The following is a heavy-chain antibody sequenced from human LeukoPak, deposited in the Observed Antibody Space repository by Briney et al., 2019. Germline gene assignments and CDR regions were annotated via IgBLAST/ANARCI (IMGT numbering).Heavy chain of an antibody. V-gene: IGHV4-39*07. D-gene: IGHD6-19*01. CDR3: ASPFFQWDSSGWSYRDGL. J-gene: IGHJ4*02. Sequence: PSETLSLTCTVSGGSISSSGYYWGWIRQPPGKGLEWIGCISYSGSTHYNPSLRSRGTVSVDTSKNQFSLSLSSVTAADTAVYYCASPFFQWDSSGWSYRDGLWGQGTLVTVSS. CDR2: ISYSGST. CDR1: GGSISSSGYY.